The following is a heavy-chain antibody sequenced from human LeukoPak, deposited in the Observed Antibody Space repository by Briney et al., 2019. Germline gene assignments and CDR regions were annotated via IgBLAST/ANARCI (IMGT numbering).Heavy chain of an antibody. CDR2: ISSSSSYI. D-gene: IGHD4-17*01. CDR3: ASLTVTDNWFDP. Sequence: GGSLRLSCAASRFTFSSYAMHWVRQAPGKGLEWVSSISSSSSYIYYADSVKGRFTISRDNAKNSLYLQMNSLRAEDTAVYYCASLTVTDNWFDPWGQGTLVTVSS. J-gene: IGHJ5*02. CDR1: RFTFSSYA. V-gene: IGHV3-21*01.